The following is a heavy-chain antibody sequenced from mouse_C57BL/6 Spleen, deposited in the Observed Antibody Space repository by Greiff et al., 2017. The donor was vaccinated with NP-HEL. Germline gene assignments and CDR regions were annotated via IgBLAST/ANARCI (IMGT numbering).Heavy chain of an antibody. CDR2: ISSGSSTI. CDR1: GFTFSDYG. CDR3: ARCVYDARGAMDY. D-gene: IGHD2-3*01. V-gene: IGHV5-17*01. J-gene: IGHJ4*01. Sequence: EVKLVESGGGLVKPGGSLKLSCAASGFTFSDYGMHWVRQAPEKGLEWVAYISSGSSTIYYADTVKGRSTITRDNAKNTLYMQLTSLRSEDTALYYCARCVYDARGAMDYWGQGTSVTVSS.